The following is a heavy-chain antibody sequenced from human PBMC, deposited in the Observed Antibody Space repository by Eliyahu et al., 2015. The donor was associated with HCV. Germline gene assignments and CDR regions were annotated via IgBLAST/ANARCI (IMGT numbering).Heavy chain of an antibody. J-gene: IGHJ6*02. D-gene: IGHD6-13*01. Sequence: EVQLVESGGGLVQPGXSLRLSCXASGFPFDXYAXHWVRQVPGKGLEWVSSIXYNSGSMGYAGSVKGRFTISRDNAKNSLYLQMNSLRAEDTALYYCAKDMQGYSSTWPPYHGMDVWGQGTTVTVSS. CDR1: GFPFDXYA. CDR2: IXYNSGSM. V-gene: IGHV3-9*01. CDR3: AKDMQGYSSTWPPYHGMDV.